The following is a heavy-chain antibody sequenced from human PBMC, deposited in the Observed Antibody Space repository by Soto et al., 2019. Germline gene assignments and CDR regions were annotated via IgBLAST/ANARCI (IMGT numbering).Heavy chain of an antibody. CDR2: IYWDDDK. V-gene: IGHV2-5*02. J-gene: IGHJ4*02. CDR3: AQGRAEWAYFDF. CDR1: GFSLNTDEVS. D-gene: IGHD1-26*01. Sequence: QITLRESGPTLVRPTQTLTLTCTFSGFSLNTDEVSVSGIRQPQGKAPEWLALIYWDDDKRYKPSLKNRVTIANDPSKNQVVLTMSNMSPVDTAMYYCAQGRAEWAYFDFWGQGTPVTVSS.